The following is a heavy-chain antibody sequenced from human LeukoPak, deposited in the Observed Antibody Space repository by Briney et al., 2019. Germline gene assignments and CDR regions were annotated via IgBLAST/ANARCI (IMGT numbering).Heavy chain of an antibody. V-gene: IGHV3-13*01. CDR1: GFTFSSYD. J-gene: IGHJ4*02. D-gene: IGHD6-13*01. CDR3: ARARIAAAGNFDY. Sequence: GGSLRLSCAASGFTFSSYDMHWVRQATGKGLEWVSASGTAGDTYYPGSVKGRFTISRENAKNSLYLQMNSLRAGDTAVYYCARARIAAAGNFDYWGQGTLVTVSS. CDR2: SGTAGDT.